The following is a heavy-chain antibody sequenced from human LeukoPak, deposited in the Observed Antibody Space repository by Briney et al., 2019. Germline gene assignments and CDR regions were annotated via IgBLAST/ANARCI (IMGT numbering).Heavy chain of an antibody. V-gene: IGHV4-4*07. CDR3: VIYCDSSGTPPGGIDY. CDR2: IYTSGST. Sequence: SETLSLTCTVSGGSISSYYWSWIRQPAGKGLEWIGRIYTSGSTNYNPSLKSRVTMSVVTSKNQFSLKLSSVTAADTAVYYCVIYCDSSGTPPGGIDYWGQGTLVTVSS. CDR1: GGSISSYY. J-gene: IGHJ4*02. D-gene: IGHD3-22*01.